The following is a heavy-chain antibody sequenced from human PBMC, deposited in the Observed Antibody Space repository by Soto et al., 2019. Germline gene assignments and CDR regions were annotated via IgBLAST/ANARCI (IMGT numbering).Heavy chain of an antibody. J-gene: IGHJ4*02. CDR3: ARDVASGWYSETYFDY. CDR1: GYTFTSYG. D-gene: IGHD6-19*01. CDR2: ISAYNGNT. Sequence: ASVKVSCKASGYTFTSYGISWVRQAAGQGLEWMGWISAYNGNTNYAQKLQGRVTMTTDTSTSTAYMELRSLRSDDTAVYYCARDVASGWYSETYFDYWGQGTLVTVSS. V-gene: IGHV1-18*04.